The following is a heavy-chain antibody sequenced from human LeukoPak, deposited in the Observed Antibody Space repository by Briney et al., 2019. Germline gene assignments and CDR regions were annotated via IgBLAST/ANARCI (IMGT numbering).Heavy chain of an antibody. Sequence: SETLSLTCTVSGGSISSYYWSWIRQPPGKGLEWIGYIYTSGSTNYNPSLKSRVTISVDTSKNQFSLKLSSVTAADTAVYYCAGTPLLDYYDSNGYYYVNWFDPWGQGTLVTVSS. D-gene: IGHD3-22*01. CDR3: AGTPLLDYYDSNGYYYVNWFDP. CDR2: IYTSGST. CDR1: GGSISSYY. V-gene: IGHV4-4*09. J-gene: IGHJ5*02.